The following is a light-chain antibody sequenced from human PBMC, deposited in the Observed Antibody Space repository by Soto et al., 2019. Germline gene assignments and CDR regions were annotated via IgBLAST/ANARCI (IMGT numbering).Light chain of an antibody. V-gene: IGKV1-12*01. CDR1: QGISIW. Sequence: DIQVTQSPSSVSASVGDTVTISCRASQGISIWLAWYQQKPGRAPKLLIYAASNLQSGVPSRFSGSGSGTDFTLTISSLQPEDFATYSCQQGNSFPLTFGPGTKVHIK. CDR2: AAS. CDR3: QQGNSFPLT. J-gene: IGKJ3*01.